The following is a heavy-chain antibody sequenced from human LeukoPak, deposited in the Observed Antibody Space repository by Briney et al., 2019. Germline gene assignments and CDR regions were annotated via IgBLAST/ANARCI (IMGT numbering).Heavy chain of an antibody. D-gene: IGHD3-22*01. V-gene: IGHV1-46*01. J-gene: IGHJ4*02. Sequence: ASVKVSCKASGYTFTSYYMHWVRQAPGQGLEWMGIINPSGGSASYAQKFQGRVTMTRDTSTSTVYMELSSLRCEDTAVYYCARAGSGYYYVGNGFDYWGQGTLVTVSS. CDR2: INPSGGSA. CDR1: GYTFTSYY. CDR3: ARAGSGYYYVGNGFDY.